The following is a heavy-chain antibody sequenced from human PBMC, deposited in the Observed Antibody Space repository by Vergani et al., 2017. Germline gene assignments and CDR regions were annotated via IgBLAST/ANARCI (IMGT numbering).Heavy chain of an antibody. V-gene: IGHV4-38-2*01. Sequence: QVQLQESGPGLVKPSETLSLTCAVSGHSISSGYYWGWIRQPPGKGLEWIGSIYHSGSTYYNPSLKSRVTISVDTSKNQFSLKLSSVTAADTAVYYCARLSIWGTLDYWGQGTLVTVSS. CDR2: IYHSGST. J-gene: IGHJ4*02. CDR3: ARLSIWGTLDY. CDR1: GHSISSGYY. D-gene: IGHD3-16*01.